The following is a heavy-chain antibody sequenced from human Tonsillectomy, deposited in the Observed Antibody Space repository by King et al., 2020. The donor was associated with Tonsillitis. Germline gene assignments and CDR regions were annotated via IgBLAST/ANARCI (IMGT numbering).Heavy chain of an antibody. V-gene: IGHV3-21*01. CDR3: ARERAVAVNWPGAFDI. D-gene: IGHD6-19*01. CDR1: GFIFKTYK. Sequence: VQLVESGGGLVKPGGSLRLSCAASGFIFKTYKMNWVRQAPGKGLEWVSTISGIGDYIHYADSVKGRFTISRDNAKNSLSLQMNSLSAEDTATYFCARERAVAVNWPGAFDIWGQGTTVTVSS. J-gene: IGHJ3*02. CDR2: ISGIGDYI.